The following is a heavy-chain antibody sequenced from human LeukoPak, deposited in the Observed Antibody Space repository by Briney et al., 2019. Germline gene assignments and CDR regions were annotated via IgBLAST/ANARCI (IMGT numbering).Heavy chain of an antibody. CDR1: GGTFSSYA. D-gene: IGHD3-3*01. CDR2: IIPIFGTA. Sequence: GSSVKVSCKASGGTFSSYAISWARQAPGQGLEWVGGIIPIFGTANYAQKFQGRVTITADESTSTACMELSSLRSEDTAVYYCARGWIRITISNYYYYMDVWGKGTTVTVSS. V-gene: IGHV1-69*01. CDR3: ARGWIRITISNYYYYMDV. J-gene: IGHJ6*03.